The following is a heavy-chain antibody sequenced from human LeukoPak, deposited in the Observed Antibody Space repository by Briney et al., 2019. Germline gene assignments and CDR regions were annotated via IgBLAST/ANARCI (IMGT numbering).Heavy chain of an antibody. CDR1: GGSISSDSYY. V-gene: IGHV4-61*02. J-gene: IGHJ4*02. D-gene: IGHD3-22*01. CDR3: ARESPKSSGLSFDY. Sequence: SETLSLTCTVSGGSISSDSYYWSWIRQPAGKGLEWIGRIYTSGSTNYNPSLKSRVTISVDTSKNQFSLKLSSVTAADTAVYYCARESPKSSGLSFDYWGQGTLVTVSS. CDR2: IYTSGST.